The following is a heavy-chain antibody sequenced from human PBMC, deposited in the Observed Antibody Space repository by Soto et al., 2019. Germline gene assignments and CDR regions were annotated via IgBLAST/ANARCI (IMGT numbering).Heavy chain of an antibody. V-gene: IGHV4-59*08. Sequence: QVQLQESGPGLVKPSETLSLTCTVSGVSITNYYCSWFRQPPGKGLEWIGYINYDGYSAYNLSLKRRVTLSMDASKTQFSLMLESVTATDTAVYYCARHGFGPLHGLVDVWGPGTTVIVSS. CDR2: INYDGYS. CDR3: ARHGFGPLHGLVDV. J-gene: IGHJ6*02. CDR1: GVSITNYY. D-gene: IGHD3-10*01.